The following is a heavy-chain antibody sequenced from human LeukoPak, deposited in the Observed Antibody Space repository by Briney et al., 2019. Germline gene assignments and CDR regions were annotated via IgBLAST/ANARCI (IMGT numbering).Heavy chain of an antibody. V-gene: IGHV3-9*03. CDR1: GFTFDDCA. CDR3: AKDIGATTTGYMDV. Sequence: PGGSLRLSCAASGFTFDDCAMHWVRQAPGKGLEWVSGISWNSDSINYADSVKGRFTISRDNARNSLYLQMNSLRAEDMALYYCAKDIGATTTGYMDVWGKGTTVTVSS. J-gene: IGHJ6*03. D-gene: IGHD1-1*01. CDR2: ISWNSDSI.